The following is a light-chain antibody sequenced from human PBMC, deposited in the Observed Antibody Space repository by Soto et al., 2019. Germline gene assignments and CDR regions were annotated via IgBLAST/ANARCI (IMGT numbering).Light chain of an antibody. V-gene: IGKV1-5*01. J-gene: IGKJ1*01. CDR2: DAS. CDR1: QSIGRF. Sequence: DIQMTQSPSTLSASVGDRVTITCRASQSIGRFLAWYQHQPGKAPKLLIYDASTMESGVPSRFSGTGSGTEFTISITSPQPDDFGTDYRQQCYKGWTFGQGTKVDFK. CDR3: QQCYKGWT.